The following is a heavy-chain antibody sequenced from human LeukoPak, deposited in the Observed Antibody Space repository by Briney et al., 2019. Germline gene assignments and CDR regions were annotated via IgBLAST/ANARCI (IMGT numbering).Heavy chain of an antibody. D-gene: IGHD6-13*01. CDR1: GFTFSSYE. V-gene: IGHV3-48*03. Sequence: GGSLRLSCAASGFTFSSYEMNWVRRAPGKGLEWISYISSSGSTMYYADSVKGRLTISRDNAKNSLYLQMNSLRAEDTAIYYCASSSWYALDYWGQGTLVTVSS. J-gene: IGHJ4*02. CDR3: ASSSWYALDY. CDR2: ISSSGSTM.